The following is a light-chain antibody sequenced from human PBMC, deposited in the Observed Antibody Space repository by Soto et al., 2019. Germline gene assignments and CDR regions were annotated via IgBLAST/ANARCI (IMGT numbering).Light chain of an antibody. CDR1: QGIRNY. J-gene: IGKJ4*01. Sequence: AIQMTQSPSYLAASGGDRVTITCRASQGIRNYLGWYQQKPGKAPRLLIYAASTLQSGVPPRFSGSGSGTDFTLTIGGLPPEDFATYYCLHDYDYPLTFGGGTKVEIK. V-gene: IGKV1-6*01. CDR3: LHDYDYPLT. CDR2: AAS.